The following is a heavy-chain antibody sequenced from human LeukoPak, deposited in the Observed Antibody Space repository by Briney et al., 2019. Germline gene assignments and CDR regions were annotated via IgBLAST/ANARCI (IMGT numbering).Heavy chain of an antibody. CDR2: ISGSGGST. CDR1: GFTFSSYA. D-gene: IGHD3-10*01. V-gene: IGHV3-23*01. CDR3: ARDNYYGSGRLLSITWFDP. J-gene: IGHJ5*02. Sequence: GGSLRLSCAASGFTFSSYAMSWVRQAPGKGLEWVSAISGSGGSTYYADSVKGRFTVSRDSSKNTLYLQMNSLRAEDTAVYYCARDNYYGSGRLLSITWFDPWGQGTLVTVSS.